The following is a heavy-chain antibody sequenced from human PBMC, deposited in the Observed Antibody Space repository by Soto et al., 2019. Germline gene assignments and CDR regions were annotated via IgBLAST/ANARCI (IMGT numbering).Heavy chain of an antibody. CDR1: GGSTSSYY. V-gene: IGHV4-59*01. J-gene: IGHJ5*02. Sequence: SETLSLTCTVSGGSTSSYYWSWIRQPPGKGLEWIGYIYYSGSTNYNPSLKSRVTISVDTSKNQFSLKLSSVTAADTAVYYCARGLNINWFDPWGQGTLVTVSS. D-gene: IGHD3-10*02. CDR3: ARGLNINWFDP. CDR2: IYYSGST.